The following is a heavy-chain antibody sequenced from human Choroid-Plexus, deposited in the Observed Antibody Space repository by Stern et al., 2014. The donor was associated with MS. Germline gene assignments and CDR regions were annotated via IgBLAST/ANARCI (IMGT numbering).Heavy chain of an antibody. D-gene: IGHD2/OR15-2a*01. CDR3: AKDRQYLTYFFDH. V-gene: IGHV3-30*18. CDR2: VSYDGSNK. Sequence: VQLVESGGGVVQPGRPLRLSCVASGFTLGSCAMHWVRQAPGKGLEWVAGVSYDGSNKYYADSVKGRITISRNNSQNALYMQMSSLRPEDTAVYYGAKDRQYLTYFFDHWGQGSLVTVSS. CDR1: GFTLGSCA. J-gene: IGHJ5*02.